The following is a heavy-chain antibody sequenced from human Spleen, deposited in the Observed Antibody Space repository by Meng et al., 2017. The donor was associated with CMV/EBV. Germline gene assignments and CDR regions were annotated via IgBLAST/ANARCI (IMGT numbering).Heavy chain of an antibody. V-gene: IGHV3-74*01. J-gene: IGHJ4*02. CDR2: INSDGSSI. D-gene: IGHD2/OR15-2a*01. CDR3: AKCCRWGIKSYYFDY. Sequence: GESLKISCAASGFTFSTYWMHWVRQVPGKGLVWVSRINSDGSSISYADSVKGRFTISRDNSKNTLYLQMNSLRAEDTAVYYCAKCCRWGIKSYYFDYWGQGTLVTVSS. CDR1: GFTFSTYW.